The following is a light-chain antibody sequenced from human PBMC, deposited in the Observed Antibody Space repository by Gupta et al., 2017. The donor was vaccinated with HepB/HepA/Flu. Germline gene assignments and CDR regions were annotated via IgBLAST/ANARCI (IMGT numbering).Light chain of an antibody. CDR1: QSISSW. V-gene: IGKV1-5*03. Sequence: DIRMTQSPSTLSASVGDRVTITCRASQSISSWLAWYQQKPGKAPKLLIYKASSLESGVPSRFSGSGSGTEFTLTIISLQPDDFATYYCQQDNSYGWTFGQGTKVEIK. J-gene: IGKJ1*01. CDR2: KAS. CDR3: QQDNSYGWT.